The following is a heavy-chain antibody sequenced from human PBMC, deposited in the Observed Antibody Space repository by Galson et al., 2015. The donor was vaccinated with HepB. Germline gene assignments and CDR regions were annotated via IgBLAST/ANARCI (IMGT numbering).Heavy chain of an antibody. Sequence: SLRLSCAASGLTFSNYGMHWVRQAPGTGLEWVAVIWYDGSNKYYADSVKGRFTISRDNSKNTLYLQMNSLRAEDTAVYYCARSGGFKFATTKPFDYWGQGTLVTVSS. CDR2: IWYDGSNK. V-gene: IGHV3-33*01. CDR3: ARSGGFKFATTKPFDY. J-gene: IGHJ4*02. CDR1: GLTFSNYG. D-gene: IGHD5-12*01.